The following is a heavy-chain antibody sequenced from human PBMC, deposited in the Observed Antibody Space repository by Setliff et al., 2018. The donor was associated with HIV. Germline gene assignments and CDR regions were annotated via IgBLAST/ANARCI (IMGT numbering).Heavy chain of an antibody. Sequence: GGSLRLSCAASGFTFNSAWMNWVRQAPGKGLEWVGRIKSNTVGGTTDYNTPVKGRFIISRDDSKNLVYLQMNNLKTEDTAIYYCTASYANIRGVIVFWGQGTQVTVSS. CDR2: IKSNTVGGTT. CDR1: GFTFNSAW. CDR3: TASYANIRGVIVF. V-gene: IGHV3-15*01. D-gene: IGHD3-10*01. J-gene: IGHJ4*02.